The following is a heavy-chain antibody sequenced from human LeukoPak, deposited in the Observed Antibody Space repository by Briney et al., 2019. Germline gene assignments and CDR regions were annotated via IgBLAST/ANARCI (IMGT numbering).Heavy chain of an antibody. CDR1: GGSISTYY. J-gene: IGHJ1*01. CDR3: ARGGAARLHFQN. D-gene: IGHD6-6*01. CDR2: IYHSGST. V-gene: IGHV4-59*01. Sequence: RASETLSLTCTVSGGSISTYYWNWIRQPPGKGLEWIGYIYHSGSTNYNPSLQSRVTISVDTSKSQFSLNLNSVTAADTAVYYCARGGAARLHFQNWGQGTLVTVSS.